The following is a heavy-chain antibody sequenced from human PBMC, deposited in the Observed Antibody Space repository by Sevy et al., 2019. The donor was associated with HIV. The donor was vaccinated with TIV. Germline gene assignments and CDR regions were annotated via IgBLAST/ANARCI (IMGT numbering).Heavy chain of an antibody. CDR3: ARHTITYYDILTGYPDY. CDR2: IWYDGSNK. CDR1: GFTFSSYG. V-gene: IGHV3-33*01. Sequence: GGSLRLSCAASGFTFSSYGMHWVRQAPGKGLEWVAVIWYDGSNKYYADSVKGRFTISRDNSKNTRYLQMNSLRAEDTAVYYCARHTITYYDILTGYPDYWGQGTLVTVSS. D-gene: IGHD3-9*01. J-gene: IGHJ4*02.